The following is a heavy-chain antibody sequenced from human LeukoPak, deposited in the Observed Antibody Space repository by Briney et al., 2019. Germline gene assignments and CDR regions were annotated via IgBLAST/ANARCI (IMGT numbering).Heavy chain of an antibody. J-gene: IGHJ4*02. CDR3: ARDWRTSDPLPNVEGDY. CDR2: IIPILGIA. CDR1: GGTFSSYA. V-gene: IGHV1-69*04. Sequence: PVKVSCKASGGTFSSYAISWVRQAPGQGLEWMGRIIPILGIANYAQKFQGRVTITADKSTSTAYMELSSLRSEDTAVYYCARDWRTSDPLPNVEGDYWGQGTLVTVSS. D-gene: IGHD5-24*01.